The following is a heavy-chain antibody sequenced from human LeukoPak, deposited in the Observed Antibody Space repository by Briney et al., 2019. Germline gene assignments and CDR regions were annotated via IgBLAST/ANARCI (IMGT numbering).Heavy chain of an antibody. CDR2: IKQDGSEK. CDR1: GFTFSSYW. V-gene: IGHV3-7*03. Sequence: GVSLRLSCVGSGFTFSSYWMNWVRQAPGKGLEWVANIKQDGSEKDYVDSVKGRFTISRDNAKNSLYLQMHSLRAEDTAVYYCARAMDSWGQGTLVTVSS. CDR3: ARAMDS. J-gene: IGHJ4*02.